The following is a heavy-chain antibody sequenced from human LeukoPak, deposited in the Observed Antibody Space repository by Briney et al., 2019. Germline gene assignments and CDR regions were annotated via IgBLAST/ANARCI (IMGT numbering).Heavy chain of an antibody. V-gene: IGHV1-46*01. CDR1: GYTFTSYY. CDR3: ASSHRSGGSCYSSEGDSHDY. CDR2: INPSGGST. D-gene: IGHD2-15*01. Sequence: ASVKVSCKASGYTFTSYYMHWVRQAPGQGLEWMGIINPSGGSTSYAQKFQGRVTMTRDTSTSTVYMELSSLRSEDTAVYYCASSHRSGGSCYSSEGDSHDYWGQGTLVTVSS. J-gene: IGHJ4*02.